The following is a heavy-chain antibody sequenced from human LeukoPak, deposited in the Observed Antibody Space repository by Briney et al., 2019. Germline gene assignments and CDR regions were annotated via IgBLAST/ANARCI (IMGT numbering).Heavy chain of an antibody. CDR3: ARDQLKTGSYFDY. V-gene: IGHV3-21*01. J-gene: IGHJ4*02. Sequence: GGSLRLSCAASGFTFSSYSMNWVRQAPGKGLEWVSSISSSSSYIYYADSVKGRFTISRDNSKNSLYLQMNSLRAEDTAVYYCARDQLKTGSYFDYWGQGTLVTVSS. CDR1: GFTFSSYS. CDR2: ISSSSSYI. D-gene: IGHD3-10*01.